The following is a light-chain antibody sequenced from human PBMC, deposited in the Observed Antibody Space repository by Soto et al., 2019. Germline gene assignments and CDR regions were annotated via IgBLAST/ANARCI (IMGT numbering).Light chain of an antibody. CDR2: KGS. V-gene: IGKV1-5*03. J-gene: IGKJ1*01. CDR1: PSISSS. CDR3: QQYNSYSWT. Sequence: DIQMTQSPSTLSASVGDRVTITCRASPSISSSLAWYQQKHGKAPKLPIYKGSSLESGVPSRFSDSGSGTEFTLTISSLQPDDFATYYCQQYNSYSWTFGQGTKVEIK.